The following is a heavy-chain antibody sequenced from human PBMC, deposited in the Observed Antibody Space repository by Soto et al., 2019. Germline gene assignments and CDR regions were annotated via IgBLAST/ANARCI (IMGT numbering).Heavy chain of an antibody. CDR1: GCTFSSYS. J-gene: IGHJ4*02. CDR2: ISSSSSYI. Sequence: GGSLRLSCAASGCTFSSYSMNWVRQAPGKGLEWVSSISSSSSYIYYADSVKGRFTISRDNAKNSLYLEMNSLRAEDTAVYYCARESEDLTSNFDYWGQGTLVTVSS. CDR3: ARESEDLTSNFDY. V-gene: IGHV3-21*06.